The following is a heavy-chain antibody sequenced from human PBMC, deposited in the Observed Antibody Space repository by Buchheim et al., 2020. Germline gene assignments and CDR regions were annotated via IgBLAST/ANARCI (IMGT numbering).Heavy chain of an antibody. V-gene: IGHV3-23*01. J-gene: IGHJ6*02. CDR1: GFTFSSYA. CDR2: ISGSGGST. D-gene: IGHD5-18*01. Sequence: EVQLLESGGGLVQPGGSLRLSCAASGFTFSSYAMSWVRQAPGKGLEWVSAISGSGGSTYYADSVKGRFTISRDNSKNTLYLQMNSLRAEDTAVYYCAKGSGYSYGYGYYYGMDVWGQGTT. CDR3: AKGSGYSYGYGYYYGMDV.